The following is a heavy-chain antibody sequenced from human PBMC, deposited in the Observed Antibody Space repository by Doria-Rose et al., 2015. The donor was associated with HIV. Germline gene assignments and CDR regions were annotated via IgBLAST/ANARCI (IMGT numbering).Heavy chain of an antibody. Sequence: QITLKESGPVLVKPTETLTLTCTVSGVSLSSPGMGVNWIRQPPGKALEWLANIFSDDGRSYQTSLKSRLTISRGTSKSQVVLTMTDMDPVDTATYYCARIKSSRWYHKYYFDFWGQGTLVIVSA. D-gene: IGHD6-13*01. CDR1: GVSLSSPGMG. J-gene: IGHJ4*02. V-gene: IGHV2-26*01. CDR2: IFSDDGR. CDR3: ARIKSSRWYHKYYFDF.